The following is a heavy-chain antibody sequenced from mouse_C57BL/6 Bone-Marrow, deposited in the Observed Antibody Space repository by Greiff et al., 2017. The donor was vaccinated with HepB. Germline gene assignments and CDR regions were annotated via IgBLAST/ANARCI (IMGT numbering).Heavy chain of an antibody. CDR1: GFTFSSYA. V-gene: IGHV5-4*01. Sequence: EVMLVESGGGLVKPGGSLKLSCAASGFTFSSYAMSWVRQTPEKRLEWVATISDGGSYTYYPDNVKGRFTISRDNAKNNLYLQMSHLKSEDTAMYYCAREGGYGNYVAWFAYWGQGTLVTVSA. CDR3: AREGGYGNYVAWFAY. J-gene: IGHJ3*01. CDR2: ISDGGSYT. D-gene: IGHD2-1*01.